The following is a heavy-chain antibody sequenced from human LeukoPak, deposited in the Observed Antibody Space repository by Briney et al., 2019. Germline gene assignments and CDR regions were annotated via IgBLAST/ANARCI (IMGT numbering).Heavy chain of an antibody. CDR3: ARANHGFDY. D-gene: IGHD4-17*01. Sequence: SETLSLTCAVSGGSISSGGYSWSWIRQPPGKGLGWIGYIYHSGSTYYNPSLKSRVTISVDRSKNQFSLKLSSVTAADTAVYYCARANHGFDYWGQGTLVTVSS. CDR1: GGSISSGGYS. V-gene: IGHV4-30-2*01. CDR2: IYHSGST. J-gene: IGHJ4*02.